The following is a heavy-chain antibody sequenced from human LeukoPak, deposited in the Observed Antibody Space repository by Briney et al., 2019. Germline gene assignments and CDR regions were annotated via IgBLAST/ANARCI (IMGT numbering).Heavy chain of an antibody. D-gene: IGHD7-27*01. J-gene: IGHJ4*02. CDR1: GFASSNYG. CDR2: ITGSGGTT. V-gene: IGHV3-23*01. Sequence: GGTLRLSCAASGFASSNYGMNWVRQAPGKGLEWASGITGSGGTTYYADSVKGRFTISRDNSKNTLYLQMNSPRAEDTAAYYCAKDGNWARFENWGQGTLVTVSS. CDR3: AKDGNWARFEN.